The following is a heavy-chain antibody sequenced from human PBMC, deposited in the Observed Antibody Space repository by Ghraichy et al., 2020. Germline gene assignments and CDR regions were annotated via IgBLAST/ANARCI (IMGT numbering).Heavy chain of an antibody. CDR1: GFTFSSYW. D-gene: IGHD3-3*01. CDR3: ATDVHRSVGY. Sequence: GGSLRLSCAVSGFTFSSYWMTWVRQAPRKGLEWVANINQDGSEKYYVDSVKGRFTISRDNAKNSLYLQMNSLRAEDTAVYYCATDVHRSVGYWGQETLVTVSS. J-gene: IGHJ4*02. CDR2: INQDGSEK. V-gene: IGHV3-7*01.